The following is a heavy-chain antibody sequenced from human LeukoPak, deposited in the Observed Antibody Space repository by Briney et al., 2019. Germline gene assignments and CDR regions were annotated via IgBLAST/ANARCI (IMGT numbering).Heavy chain of an antibody. Sequence: GGSLRLSCVASGFTFSSFWMNWVRQAPGKGLEWVSIIYADGTTFYADSMKGTFAISRDNSKNTLYLQMNSLRAEDTAVYYCARVVVGSSDKDAFDIWGQGTMVTVSP. J-gene: IGHJ3*02. CDR2: IYADGTT. D-gene: IGHD2-2*01. CDR1: GFTFSSFW. V-gene: IGHV3-66*01. CDR3: ARVVVGSSDKDAFDI.